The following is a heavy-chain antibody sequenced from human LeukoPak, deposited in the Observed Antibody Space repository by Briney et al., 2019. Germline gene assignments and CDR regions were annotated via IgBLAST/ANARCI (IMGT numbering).Heavy chain of an antibody. Sequence: SETLSPTCTVSGGSISGYYWSWIRQPPGKGLEWIGYIYYSGSTNYNPSLKSRVTISVDTSKNQFSLKPSSVTAADTAVYYCARGRSYWGQGTLVTVSS. V-gene: IGHV4-59*12. J-gene: IGHJ4*02. CDR2: IYYSGST. CDR1: GGSISGYY. CDR3: ARGRSY.